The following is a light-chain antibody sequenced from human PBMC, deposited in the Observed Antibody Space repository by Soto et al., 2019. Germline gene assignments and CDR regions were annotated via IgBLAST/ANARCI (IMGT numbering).Light chain of an antibody. Sequence: DIQMTQSPSTLSASVGDRVTIACRASQNIGDWLAWYQQKPGKAPNLLIYKASTLESGVPSRFSGSGSGTEFTLTISSLQPEDFATYYCQESYSTPSVTFGPGTKVDIK. CDR3: QESYSTPSVT. J-gene: IGKJ3*01. CDR2: KAS. CDR1: QNIGDW. V-gene: IGKV1-5*03.